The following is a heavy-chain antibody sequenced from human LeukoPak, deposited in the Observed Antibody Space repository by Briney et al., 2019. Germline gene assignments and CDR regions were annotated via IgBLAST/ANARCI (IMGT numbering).Heavy chain of an antibody. D-gene: IGHD3-22*01. J-gene: IGHJ4*02. V-gene: IGHV3-9*01. CDR1: GFTFSSYA. CDR2: ISWNSGSI. CDR3: AKDRIRYYYDSSGFDY. Sequence: GGSLRLSCAASGFTFSSYAMHWVRQAPGKGLEWVSGISWNSGSIGYADSVKGRFTISRDNAKNSLYLQMNSLRAEDTALYYCAKDRIRYYYDSSGFDYWGQGTLVTVSS.